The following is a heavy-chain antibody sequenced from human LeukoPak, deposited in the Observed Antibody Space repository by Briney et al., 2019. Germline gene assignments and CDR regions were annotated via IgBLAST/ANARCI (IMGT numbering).Heavy chain of an antibody. V-gene: IGHV1-24*01. J-gene: IGHJ3*02. CDR3: ARGYSSGHDAFDI. CDR2: FDPEDGET. D-gene: IGHD6-19*01. CDR1: GYTFTSYG. Sequence: ASVKVSCKASGYTFTSYGISWVRQAPGQGLEWMGGFDPEDGETIYAQKFQGRVTMTEDTSTDTAYMELSSLRSEDTAVYYCARGYSSGHDAFDIWGQGTMVTVSS.